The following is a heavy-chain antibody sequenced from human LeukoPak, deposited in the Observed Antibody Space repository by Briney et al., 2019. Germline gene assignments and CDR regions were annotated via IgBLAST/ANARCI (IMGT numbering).Heavy chain of an antibody. D-gene: IGHD3-22*01. CDR2: ISGSGGST. CDR1: GFTFSSYA. J-gene: IGHJ3*02. Sequence: GGSLRLSCAASGFTFSSYAMSWVRQAPGKGLEWVSAISGSGGSTYYADSVKGRFTISRDNSKNTLYLQMNSLRAEDTAVYYCAKMIVVVTAQRNAFDIWGQGTMVIVSS. V-gene: IGHV3-23*01. CDR3: AKMIVVVTAQRNAFDI.